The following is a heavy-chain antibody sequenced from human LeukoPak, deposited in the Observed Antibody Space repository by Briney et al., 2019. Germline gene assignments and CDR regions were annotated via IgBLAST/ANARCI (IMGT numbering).Heavy chain of an antibody. CDR1: GFTFSSYW. J-gene: IGHJ6*04. D-gene: IGHD3-10*02. CDR2: INSDGSRT. V-gene: IGHV3-74*01. Sequence: GGSLRLSCAASGFTFSSYWMHWVRQAPGKGLVWVSRINSDGSRTYYADSVKGRFTISRDNAKNSLYLQMNSLRAEDTAVYYCAELGITMIGGVWGKGTTVTISS. CDR3: AELGITMIGGV.